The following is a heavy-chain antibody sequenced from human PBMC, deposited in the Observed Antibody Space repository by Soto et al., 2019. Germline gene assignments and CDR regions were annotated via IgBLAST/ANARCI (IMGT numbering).Heavy chain of an antibody. CDR1: GGSISGYY. V-gene: IGHV4-59*01. J-gene: IGHJ4*02. CDR3: ARARHDSSGYYYFDY. D-gene: IGHD3-22*01. Sequence: SETLSLTCTVSGGSISGYYWSWIRQPPGKGLEWIGYIYYSGSSNYNPSLKSRVTIPLDTSKNQFPLRLRSVTAADTAVYYCARARHDSSGYYYFDYWAQGTLVTVSS. CDR2: IYYSGSS.